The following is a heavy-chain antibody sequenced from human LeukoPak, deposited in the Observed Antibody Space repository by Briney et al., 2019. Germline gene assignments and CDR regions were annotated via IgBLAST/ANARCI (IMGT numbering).Heavy chain of an antibody. CDR2: ISSSSGYI. CDR3: ARALQYGSGYYGIDY. D-gene: IGHD3-22*01. Sequence: KPGGSLRLSCAASGFTFSSYSMNWVRQAPGKGLEWVSSISSSSGYIYYADSVKGRFTISRDNAKNSLYLQMNSLRAEDTAVYYCARALQYGSGYYGIDYWGQGTLVTVSS. J-gene: IGHJ4*02. V-gene: IGHV3-21*01. CDR1: GFTFSSYS.